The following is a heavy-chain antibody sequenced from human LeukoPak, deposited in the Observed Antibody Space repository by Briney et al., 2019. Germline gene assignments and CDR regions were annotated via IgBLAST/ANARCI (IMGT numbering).Heavy chain of an antibody. Sequence: SETLSLTCTVSGGSISSYYWSWIRQPAGKGLEWIGRIYTSGSTNYNPSLKSRVTMSVDTSKNQFSLKLSSVTAADTAVYYCARSPSRYQLLWDWFDPWGQGTLVTVSS. CDR3: ARSPSRYQLLWDWFDP. CDR1: GGSISSYY. D-gene: IGHD2-2*01. V-gene: IGHV4-4*07. J-gene: IGHJ5*02. CDR2: IYTSGST.